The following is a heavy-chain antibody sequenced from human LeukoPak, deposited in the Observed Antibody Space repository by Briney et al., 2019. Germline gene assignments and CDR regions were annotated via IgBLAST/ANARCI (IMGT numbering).Heavy chain of an antibody. D-gene: IGHD5-12*01. Sequence: PGGSLRLSCAASGFSFNHYAMSWVRQAPGKGLEWVSIIIASSGTTLYADSVKGRFTISRDTSKNTLYLQLNSLRLEDTAVYYCAKGGYDYIEVAYFDFWGQGTLVTVSS. CDR3: AKGGYDYIEVAYFDF. CDR2: IIASSGTT. J-gene: IGHJ4*02. CDR1: GFSFNHYA. V-gene: IGHV3-23*01.